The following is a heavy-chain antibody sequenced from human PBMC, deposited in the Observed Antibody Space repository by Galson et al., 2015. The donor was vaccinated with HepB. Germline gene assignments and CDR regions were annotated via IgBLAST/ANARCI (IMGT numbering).Heavy chain of an antibody. V-gene: IGHV1-18*01. CDR3: ARTGYCYTTSRYNWYEF. J-gene: IGHJ5*01. D-gene: IGHD2-2*01. Sequence: SVKVSCKASGYTFTNYGIAWVRQAPGQGLEWMGWISGYNGNTDYAQNLQGRVTMTTDTSTSTAHMELRSLISDDTAVYYCARTGYCYTTSRYNWYEFWGQGTLVTVSS. CDR1: GYTFTNYG. CDR2: ISGYNGNT.